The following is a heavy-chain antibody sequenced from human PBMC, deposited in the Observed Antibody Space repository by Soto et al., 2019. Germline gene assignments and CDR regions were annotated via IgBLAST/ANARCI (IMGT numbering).Heavy chain of an antibody. CDR2: INHSGST. CDR1: GGSISSYY. J-gene: IGHJ6*03. V-gene: IGHV4-34*01. CDR3: ARGRQYYYHYMDV. Sequence: PSETLSLTCTVSGGSISSYYWSWIRQPPGKGLEWIGEINHSGSTNYNPSLKSRVTISVDTSKNQFSLKLSSVTAADTAVYYCARGRQYYYHYMDVWGKGTTVTVSS.